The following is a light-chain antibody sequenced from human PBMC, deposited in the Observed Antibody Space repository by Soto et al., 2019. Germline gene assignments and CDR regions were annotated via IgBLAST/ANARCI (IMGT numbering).Light chain of an antibody. J-gene: IGKJ3*01. CDR2: RAS. V-gene: IGKV3-20*01. CDR1: QSVTNRY. CDR3: QQYHSFPPEFT. Sequence: EIVLTQSPGTLSLSPGERATLSCRASQSVTNRYLAWYQQKPGQAPRLLIYRASTRATDIPDRFSGSGSGTDFTLTISRLEPEDFAVYYCQQYHSFPPEFTFGPGTTVEIK.